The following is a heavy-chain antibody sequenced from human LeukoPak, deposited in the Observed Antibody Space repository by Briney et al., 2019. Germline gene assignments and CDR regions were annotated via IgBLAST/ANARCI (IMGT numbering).Heavy chain of an antibody. D-gene: IGHD2-2*01. V-gene: IGHV4-59*08. Sequence: PSETLSLTCTVSGGSISSYYWSWIRQPPGKGLEWIGYIYYSGSANYNPSLKSRVTISVDTSKNQFSLKLSSVTAADTAVYYCARQRYCSSTSCYRHFDYWGQGTLVTASS. CDR1: GGSISSYY. J-gene: IGHJ4*02. CDR2: IYYSGSA. CDR3: ARQRYCSSTSCYRHFDY.